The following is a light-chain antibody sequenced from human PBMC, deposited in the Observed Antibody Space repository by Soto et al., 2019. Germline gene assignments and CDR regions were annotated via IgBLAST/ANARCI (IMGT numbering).Light chain of an antibody. CDR1: QSINNW. Sequence: DIQMTQSPSTLSASVGDRVTIACRASQSINNWLAWYQQKPGKAPKLLIYKASTLQSGVPSRFSGSGSGTEFTLTISSLQPDDFATYYCQQYNSYSYTFGHGTKLEIK. V-gene: IGKV1-5*03. CDR2: KAS. CDR3: QQYNSYSYT. J-gene: IGKJ2*01.